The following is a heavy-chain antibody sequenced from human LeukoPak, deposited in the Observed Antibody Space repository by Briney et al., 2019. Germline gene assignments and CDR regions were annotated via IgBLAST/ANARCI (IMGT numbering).Heavy chain of an antibody. J-gene: IGHJ4*02. V-gene: IGHV4-34*01. CDR1: GGSFSGYY. D-gene: IGHD3-3*01. Sequence: SETLSLTCAVYGGSFSGYYWSWIRQPPGKGLEWIGEINHSGSTNYNPSLKSRVTISVDTSKNQFSLKLSSVTAADTAVYYCAREPKLRFLEWPIDYWGQGTLVTVSS. CDR2: INHSGST. CDR3: AREPKLRFLEWPIDY.